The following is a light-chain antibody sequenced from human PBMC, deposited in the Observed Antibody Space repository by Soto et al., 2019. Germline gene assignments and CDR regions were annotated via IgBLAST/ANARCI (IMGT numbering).Light chain of an antibody. J-gene: IGKJ1*01. CDR3: QQYNNRPPWT. CDR2: GAS. Sequence: EIVLTQSPGTLSLSPGEIATLSCRASQRVSNSYLAWYQQKPGQAPRLLIYGASSRATGIPDRFSGSGSGTEFSLTITSLQSEDFALYYCQQYNNRPPWTFGQGTKVDI. CDR1: QRVSNSY. V-gene: IGKV3-20*01.